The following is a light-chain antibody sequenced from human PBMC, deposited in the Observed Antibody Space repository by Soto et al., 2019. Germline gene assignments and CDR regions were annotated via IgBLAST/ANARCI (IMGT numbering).Light chain of an antibody. CDR1: QSVSSSY. V-gene: IGKV3-20*01. CDR3: QQYGSSPTWT. Sequence: EIVLTQSPGPLSLSPGERATLSCRASQSVSSSYLAWYQQKPGQAPRLLMYGVSSRATGIPDRFSGSGSGTDFTLTISRLEPEDFAVYYCQQYGSSPTWTFGQGTKVEIK. CDR2: GVS. J-gene: IGKJ1*01.